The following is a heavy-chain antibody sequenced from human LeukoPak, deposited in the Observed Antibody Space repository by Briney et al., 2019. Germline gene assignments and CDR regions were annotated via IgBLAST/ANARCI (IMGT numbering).Heavy chain of an antibody. CDR2: IYHSGST. CDR3: ARVVQSTDSSGFYLPEYFQH. J-gene: IGHJ1*01. CDR1: GHSISSGYH. D-gene: IGHD3-22*01. Sequence: SETLSLTCTVSGHSISSGYHWGWMRQPPGKGLEWIGSIYHSGSTYYNPSLKSRVTISVDTSKNQFSLKLRSVTAADTAVYYCARVVQSTDSSGFYLPEYFQHWGQGALVTVSS. V-gene: IGHV4-38-2*02.